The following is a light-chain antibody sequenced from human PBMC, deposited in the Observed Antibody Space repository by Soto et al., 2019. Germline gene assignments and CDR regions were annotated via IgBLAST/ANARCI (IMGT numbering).Light chain of an antibody. V-gene: IGKV1-39*01. J-gene: IGKJ2*01. CDR2: AAS. Sequence: DIQMTQSPSSLSASVGDRLTITCRASESIRSSLNWYQQRPGKAPKLLIFAASNLHSGVPGRFSGSTSGTDFTLTITTLQPEDSATYYCQQSHSVPYTFGQGTKVDIK. CDR1: ESIRSS. CDR3: QQSHSVPYT.